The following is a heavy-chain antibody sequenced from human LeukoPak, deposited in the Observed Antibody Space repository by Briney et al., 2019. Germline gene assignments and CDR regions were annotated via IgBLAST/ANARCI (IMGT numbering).Heavy chain of an antibody. CDR3: AKAAGSGNQPFDS. CDR1: GFTFSSYA. J-gene: IGHJ4*02. Sequence: GGPLRLSCAASGFTFSSYAMSWVRQAPGKGLEWVSAISGSGGSTYYADSVKGRFTVSRDNSKNTLYLQMDSLRAEDTAVYSCAKAAGSGNQPFDSWGQGTLVTVSS. CDR2: ISGSGGST. V-gene: IGHV3-23*01. D-gene: IGHD3-10*01.